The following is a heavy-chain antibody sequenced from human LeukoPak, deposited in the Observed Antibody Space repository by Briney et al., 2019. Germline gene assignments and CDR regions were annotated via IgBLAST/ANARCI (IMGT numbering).Heavy chain of an antibody. CDR1: GFTFSSYG. J-gene: IGHJ4*02. D-gene: IGHD4-17*01. CDR2: ISYDGSNK. Sequence: GRSLRLSCAASGFTFSSYGMHWVRQAPGKGLEWVAVISYDGSNKYYADSVKGRFTISRDNSKNTLYLQMNSLRAEDTAVYYCAKELTTVTFPRYYFDYWGQGTLVTVSS. CDR3: AKELTTVTFPRYYFDY. V-gene: IGHV3-30*18.